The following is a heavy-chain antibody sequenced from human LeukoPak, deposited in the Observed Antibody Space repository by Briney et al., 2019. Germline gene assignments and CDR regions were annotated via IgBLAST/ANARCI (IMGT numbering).Heavy chain of an antibody. CDR1: GGSISSYY. V-gene: IGHV4-59*01. CDR2: IYYSGST. J-gene: IGHJ4*02. D-gene: IGHD1-26*01. Sequence: PSETLSLTCTVSGGSISSYYWSWIRQPPGKGLEWIGLIYYSGSTNYNPSLKSRVTISVDTSKNQFSLKLSSVTAADTAMYYCAKSGGYGLIDYWGQGTRVTVSS. CDR3: AKSGGYGLIDY.